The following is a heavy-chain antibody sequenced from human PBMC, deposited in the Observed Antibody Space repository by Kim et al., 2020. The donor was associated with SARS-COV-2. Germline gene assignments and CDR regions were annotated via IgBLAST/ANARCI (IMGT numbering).Heavy chain of an antibody. CDR1: GDSVITDY. D-gene: IGHD6-13*01. J-gene: IGHJ6*03. CDR3: ARGGLEAGGTPYSYYYMDV. CDR2: IYGGGST. V-gene: IGHV4-4*07. Sequence: SETLSLTCTVSGDSVITDYWSWIRQPAGKAPEWIGRIYGGGSTNYNPSLKSRVTMSIDTSKKQFSLKLTSVTAADTAVYFCARGGLEAGGTPYSYYYMDV.